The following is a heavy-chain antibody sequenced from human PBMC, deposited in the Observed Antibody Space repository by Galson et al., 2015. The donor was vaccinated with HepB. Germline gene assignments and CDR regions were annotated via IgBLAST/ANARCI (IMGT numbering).Heavy chain of an antibody. Sequence: SLRLSCAASGFTFDDYAMHWVRQAPGKGLEWVSGISWNSGGIAYADSVEGRFTISRDNAKNSLYLRMNSLRAEDTAFYYCARLLWFGESYDAFDIWGQGTMVTVSS. CDR3: ARLLWFGESYDAFDI. V-gene: IGHV3-9*01. D-gene: IGHD3-10*01. CDR2: ISWNSGGI. CDR1: GFTFDDYA. J-gene: IGHJ3*02.